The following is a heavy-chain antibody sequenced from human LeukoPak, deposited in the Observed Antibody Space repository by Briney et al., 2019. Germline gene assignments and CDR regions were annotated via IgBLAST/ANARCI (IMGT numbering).Heavy chain of an antibody. CDR2: INHSGST. CDR3: ATGEDYDSSGY. CDR1: GGSFSGYY. D-gene: IGHD3-22*01. J-gene: IGHJ4*02. Sequence: SETLSLTCAVYGGSFSGYYCSWIRQPPGKGLEWIGEINHSGSTNYNPSLKSRVTISVDTSKNQFSLKLSSVTAADTAVYYCATGEDYDSSGYWGQGTLVTVSS. V-gene: IGHV4-34*01.